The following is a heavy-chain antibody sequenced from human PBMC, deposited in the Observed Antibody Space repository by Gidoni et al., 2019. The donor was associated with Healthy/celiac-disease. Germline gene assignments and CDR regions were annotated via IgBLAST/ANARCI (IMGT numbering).Heavy chain of an antibody. CDR2: IIPILGIA. D-gene: IGHD2-2*01. J-gene: IGHJ6*03. CDR3: ARDRRAPYQNYYYMDV. Sequence: QVQLVQSGAEVKKPVSSVKVSCKASGGTFSSYALSWVRQAPGQGLEWMGRIIPILGIANYAQKFQGRVTITADKSTSTAYMELSSLRSEDTAVYYCARDRRAPYQNYYYMDVWGKGTTVTVSS. V-gene: IGHV1-69*09. CDR1: GGTFSSYA.